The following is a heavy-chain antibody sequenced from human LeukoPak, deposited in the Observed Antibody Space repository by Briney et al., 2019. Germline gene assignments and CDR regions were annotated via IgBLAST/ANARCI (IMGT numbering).Heavy chain of an antibody. D-gene: IGHD3-10*01. Sequence: PSETLTLTCAVYGGSFSGYYWSWIRQPPGKGLEWIGEINHSGSTNYNPSLKSRVTISVDTSKNQSSLKLSSGTATDTAVNYWARKGYYPKYYFDYWGQGNLVTVSS. J-gene: IGHJ4*02. CDR1: GGSFSGYY. CDR2: INHSGST. V-gene: IGHV4-34*01. CDR3: ARKGYYPKYYFDY.